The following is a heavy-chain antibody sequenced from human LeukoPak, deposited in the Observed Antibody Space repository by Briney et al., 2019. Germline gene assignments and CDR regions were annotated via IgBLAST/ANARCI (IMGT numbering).Heavy chain of an antibody. CDR1: GGSISSGGYY. Sequence: SQTLSLTCTVSGGSISSGGYYWSWIRQHPGKGLEWIGYIYSSGSTYYNPSLKSRVTISVDTSKNQFSLKLSSVTAADTAVYYCARERAAARPHYYYGMDVWGQGTTVTVSS. V-gene: IGHV4-31*03. CDR2: IYSSGST. J-gene: IGHJ6*02. CDR3: ARERAAARPHYYYGMDV. D-gene: IGHD6-6*01.